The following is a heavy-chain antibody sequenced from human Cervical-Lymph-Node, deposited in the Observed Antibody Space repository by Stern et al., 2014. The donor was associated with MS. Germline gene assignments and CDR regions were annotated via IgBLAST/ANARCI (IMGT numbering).Heavy chain of an antibody. J-gene: IGHJ3*02. Sequence: QMQLVQSGPEVKKPGTSVKVSCKASGFTFTSSAVQWVRQARGQRLEWIGWIVVCRGNPNYAQKFQERVTITMDKSTRTASMECSSLRSEDTAVYYCAAIRDYYDSSGYDAFDIWGQGTMVTVSS. CDR3: AAIRDYYDSSGYDAFDI. CDR1: GFTFTSSA. CDR2: IVVCRGNP. V-gene: IGHV1-58*01. D-gene: IGHD3-22*01.